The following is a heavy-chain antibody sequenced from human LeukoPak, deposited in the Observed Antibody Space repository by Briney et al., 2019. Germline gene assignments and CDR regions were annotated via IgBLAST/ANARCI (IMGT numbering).Heavy chain of an antibody. CDR2: INHSGST. V-gene: IGHV4-34*01. Sequence: SETLSLTCAVDGGSFSGYYWSWIRQPPGKGLEWIGEINHSGSTNYNPSLKSRVTISVDTSKNQFSLKLSSVTAADTAVYYCAQYSSGWYYDDNWFDPWGQGTLVTVSS. J-gene: IGHJ5*02. D-gene: IGHD6-19*01. CDR1: GGSFSGYY. CDR3: AQYSSGWYYDDNWFDP.